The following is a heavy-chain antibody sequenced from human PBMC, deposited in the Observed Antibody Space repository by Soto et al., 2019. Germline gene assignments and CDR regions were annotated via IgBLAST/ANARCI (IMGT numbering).Heavy chain of an antibody. V-gene: IGHV3-9*01. D-gene: IGHD4-17*01. CDR3: AKASGDYGTFLYYYYYMDV. J-gene: IGHJ6*03. CDR2: ISWNSGSI. Sequence: GGSLRLSCAASGFTFDDYAMHWVRQAPGKGLEWVSGISWNSGSIGYADSVKGRFTISRDNAKNSLYLQMNSLRAEDTALYYCAKASGDYGTFLYYYYYMDVWGKGTTVTVSS. CDR1: GFTFDDYA.